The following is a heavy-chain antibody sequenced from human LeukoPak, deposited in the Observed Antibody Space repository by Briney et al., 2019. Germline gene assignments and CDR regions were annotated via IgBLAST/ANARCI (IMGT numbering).Heavy chain of an antibody. V-gene: IGHV4-59*01. J-gene: IGHJ5*02. CDR1: GGSISSYY. CDR2: IYYSGST. D-gene: IGHD6-13*01. CDR3: ARAMIGSSWSSRSYWFDP. Sequence: SETLSLTCTVSGGSISSYYWSWIRQPPGKGLEWIGYIYYSGSTNYNPSLKSRVTISVDTSKNQFSLKLSSVTAADTAVYYCARAMIGSSWSSRSYWFDPWGQGTLVTVSS.